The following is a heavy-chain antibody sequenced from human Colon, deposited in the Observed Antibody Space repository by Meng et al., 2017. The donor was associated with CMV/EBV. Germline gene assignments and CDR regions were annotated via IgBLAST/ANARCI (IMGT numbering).Heavy chain of an antibody. J-gene: IGHJ4*02. CDR3: AHEVEKTTTIPAPVDH. V-gene: IGHV2-5*01. CDR1: LSNSPGG. CDR2: IYGNDDK. D-gene: IGHD5-24*01. Sequence: LSNSPGGVGWVRQPPGKGLEGLALIYGNDDKRYSPSLSSRLAITRDASKSQVVLTMTNMDLVDTATYYCAHEVEKTTTIPAPVDHWGPGTLVTVSS.